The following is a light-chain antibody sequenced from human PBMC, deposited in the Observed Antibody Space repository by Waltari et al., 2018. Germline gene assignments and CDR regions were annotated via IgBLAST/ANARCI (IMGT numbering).Light chain of an antibody. J-gene: IGLJ2*01. CDR1: SGDVGAYNY. V-gene: IGLV2-14*03. CDR3: SSYISSSTLEL. Sequence: QSVLTQPASVSGSPGQSLTISCTGTSGDVGAYNYASWYQQHPGKAPKLMIFDVSNRPSGVSNRFSGSKSGNTASLTISGLQAEDEADYYCSSYISSSTLELFGGGTSLTVL. CDR2: DVS.